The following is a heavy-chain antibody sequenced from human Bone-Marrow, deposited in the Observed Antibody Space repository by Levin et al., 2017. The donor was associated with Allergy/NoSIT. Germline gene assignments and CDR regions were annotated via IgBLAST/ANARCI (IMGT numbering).Heavy chain of an antibody. J-gene: IGHJ6*02. V-gene: IGHV3-30*04. CDR2: ISYDGSNK. CDR3: ASKGGGIADHYYYYYYGVDV. Sequence: LSLTCAASGFTFSSYAMHWVRQAPGKGLEWVAVISYDGSNKYYADSVKGRFTISRDNSKNTLYLQMNSLRAEDTAVYYCASKGGGIADHYYYYYYGVDVWGQGTTVTVSS. D-gene: IGHD6-13*01. CDR1: GFTFSSYA.